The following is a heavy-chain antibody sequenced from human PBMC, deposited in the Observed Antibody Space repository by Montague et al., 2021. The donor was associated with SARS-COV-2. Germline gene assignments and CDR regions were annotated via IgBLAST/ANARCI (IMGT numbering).Heavy chain of an antibody. CDR1: GGSVSSYY. D-gene: IGHD2-21*02. CDR3: TNGLDRDWFDY. V-gene: IGHV4-59*02. CDR2: IHYSGTT. J-gene: IGHJ4*02. Sequence: SETLSLTCTVSGGSVSSYYWSWIRQPPGKGLEWVGYIHYSGTTKYNPSLNSRVTILLDTSKNQFSLKLSSLTAADTAVYYCTNGLDRDWFDYWGQGSLVTVSS.